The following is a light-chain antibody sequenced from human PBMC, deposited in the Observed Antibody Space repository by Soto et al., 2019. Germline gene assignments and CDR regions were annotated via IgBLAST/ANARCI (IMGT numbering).Light chain of an antibody. CDR1: QSVSSY. CDR2: DAS. CDR3: QPRSNWPST. Sequence: EIVLTQSPSTLSLSPGERATLSCRASQSVSSYLGWYQQKPGKAPRLLIYDASNRATGIPARFSGSGSGTDSTLTISGLAPEDVADYYRQPRSNWPSTFGQGTRLEIK. J-gene: IGKJ5*01. V-gene: IGKV3-11*01.